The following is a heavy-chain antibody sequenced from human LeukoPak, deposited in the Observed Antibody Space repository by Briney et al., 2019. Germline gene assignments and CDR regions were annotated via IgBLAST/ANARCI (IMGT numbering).Heavy chain of an antibody. CDR2: IIPIFGTA. D-gene: IGHD5-24*01. CDR1: GGTFSSFA. CDR3: ARIGRDGYNYLDY. J-gene: IGHJ4*02. Sequence: SVKVSCKASGGTFSSFAISWVRQAPGQGLEWMGGIIPIFGTANYAQKFQGRVTITTDESTSTAYMELSSLRSEDTAVYYCARIGRDGYNYLDYWGQGTLVTVSS. V-gene: IGHV1-69*05.